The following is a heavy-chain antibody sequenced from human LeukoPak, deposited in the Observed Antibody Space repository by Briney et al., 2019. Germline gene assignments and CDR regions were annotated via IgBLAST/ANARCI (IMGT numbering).Heavy chain of an antibody. V-gene: IGHV1-2*02. Sequence: ASVKVSCKASGYTFTGYYMHWVRQAPGQGLEWMGWINPNSGGTNYAQKFQGRVTMTRDTSISTAYVELSRLRSDDTAVYYCARGGCSSTSCYAGPFDYWGQGTLVTVSS. CDR3: ARGGCSSTSCYAGPFDY. D-gene: IGHD2-2*01. J-gene: IGHJ4*02. CDR1: GYTFTGYY. CDR2: INPNSGGT.